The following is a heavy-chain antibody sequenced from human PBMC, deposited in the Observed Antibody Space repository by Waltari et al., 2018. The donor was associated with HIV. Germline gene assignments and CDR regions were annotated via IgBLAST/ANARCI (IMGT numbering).Heavy chain of an antibody. CDR1: GGSISSYY. CDR2: IYDSGST. D-gene: IGHD1-20*01. V-gene: IGHV4-59*01. CDR3: ARYKGGAFDI. J-gene: IGHJ3*02. Sequence: QVQLQESGPGLVKPSETLSLSCPVSGGSISSYYWSWIRQPPGKGLEWIGYIYDSGSTNYNPSLKSRVTISVDTSKNQFSLKLGSVTAADTAVYYCARYKGGAFDIWGQGTLVTVSS.